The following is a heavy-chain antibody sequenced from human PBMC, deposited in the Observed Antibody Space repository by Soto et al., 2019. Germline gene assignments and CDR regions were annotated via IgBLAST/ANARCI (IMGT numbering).Heavy chain of an antibody. D-gene: IGHD6-13*01. J-gene: IGHJ6*02. CDR1: GYTFTSFY. CDR2: INASGGFT. V-gene: IGHV1-46*01. Sequence: QMQLVQSGAEAKRPGASVRVSCKSSGYTFTSFYIHWVRQAPGQGLEWRGMINASGGFTNFAQRFQGRVTMTRDMSTNTHYMELSSLKSNDTAVYYCASSPAFSSSWYGIPPDPSHGMGVWGQGTTVTDS. CDR3: ASSPAFSSSWYGIPPDPSHGMGV.